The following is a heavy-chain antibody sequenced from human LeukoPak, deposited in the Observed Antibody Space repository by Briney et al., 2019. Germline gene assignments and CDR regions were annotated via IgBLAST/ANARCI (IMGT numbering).Heavy chain of an antibody. CDR2: ISGSGSGGST. Sequence: GGSLRLSCAASGFTVTTNYMSWVRQAPGKGLEWVSSISGSGSGGSTYYADSVKGRFTISRDNSKNTLYLRMNSLRAEDTAVYYCAKSGYNRFDYWGQGTLVTVST. CDR1: GFTVTTNY. CDR3: AKSGYNRFDY. V-gene: IGHV3-23*01. D-gene: IGHD5-24*01. J-gene: IGHJ4*02.